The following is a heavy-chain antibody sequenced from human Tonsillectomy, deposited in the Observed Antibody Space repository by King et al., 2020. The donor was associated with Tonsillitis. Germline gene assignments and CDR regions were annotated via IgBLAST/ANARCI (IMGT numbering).Heavy chain of an antibody. D-gene: IGHD3-16*01. Sequence: VQLVESGGGLIQPGGSLRLSCAASGFTVSSNFMSWVRQAPGKGLEWVSVIYSGGSTYFADSVKGRFTISRDNFKNTLFLQMNSLRAEDTAVYYCARVENVYYYMDVWGKGTTVTVSS. V-gene: IGHV3-53*01. CDR1: GFTVSSNF. J-gene: IGHJ6*03. CDR3: ARVENVYYYMDV. CDR2: IYSGGST.